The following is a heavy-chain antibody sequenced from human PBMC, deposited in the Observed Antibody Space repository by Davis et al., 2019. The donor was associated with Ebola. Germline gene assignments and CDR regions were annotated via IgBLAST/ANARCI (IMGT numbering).Heavy chain of an antibody. J-gene: IGHJ4*02. Sequence: AASVKVSCKASGYTFTSYAMICVRQAPGQGLEWMGWINTNTGNPTYAQGFTGRFVFSLDTSVSTAYLQITSLKAEDTAVYYCARGYSGSAGYWGQGSLVTVSS. CDR1: GYTFTSYA. CDR2: INTNTGNP. CDR3: ARGYSGSAGY. D-gene: IGHD1-26*01. V-gene: IGHV7-4-1*02.